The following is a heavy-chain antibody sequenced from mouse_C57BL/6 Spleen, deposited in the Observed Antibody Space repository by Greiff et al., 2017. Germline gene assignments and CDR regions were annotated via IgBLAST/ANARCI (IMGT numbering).Heavy chain of an antibody. Sequence: QVQLQQSGAELVKPGASVKISCKASGYAFSSYWMNWVKQRPGQGLEWIGQIYPGDGDTNYNGKFKGKATLTADTPSSTAYMQLSSLTSEDSAVYFCARSPLYYGSSYWYFDVWGTGTTVTVSS. CDR1: GYAFSSYW. D-gene: IGHD1-1*01. CDR3: ARSPLYYGSSYWYFDV. V-gene: IGHV1-80*01. J-gene: IGHJ1*03. CDR2: IYPGDGDT.